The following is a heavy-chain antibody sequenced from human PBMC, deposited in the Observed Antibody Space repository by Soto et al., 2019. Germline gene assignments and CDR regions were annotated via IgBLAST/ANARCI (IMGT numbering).Heavy chain of an antibody. D-gene: IGHD2-15*01. CDR2: ISGSGGST. CDR1: VFTFSSYA. Sequence: PWWSLRLSCSASVFTFSSYAMSWFRQAPGKGLEWVSAISGSGGSTYYADSVKGRFTISRDNSKNTLYLQMNSLRAEDTAVYYCAKHTVVTLFDYWGQGTLVTVSS. CDR3: AKHTVVTLFDY. J-gene: IGHJ4*02. V-gene: IGHV3-23*01.